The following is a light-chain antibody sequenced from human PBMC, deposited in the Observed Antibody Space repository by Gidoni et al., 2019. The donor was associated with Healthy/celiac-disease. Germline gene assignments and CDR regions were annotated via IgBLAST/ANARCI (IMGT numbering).Light chain of an antibody. CDR3: RSYTSSSTHVV. J-gene: IGLJ2*01. CDR1: SSDVGGYNY. Sequence: QSALTPPASLSGSPGQSITISCTGTSSDVGGYNYVSWYQQHPGKAPKLMIYEVSNRPSGVSNRFSGSKYGNTASLTISGLQAEDEADYYCRSYTSSSTHVVFGGGTKLTVL. CDR2: EVS. V-gene: IGLV2-14*01.